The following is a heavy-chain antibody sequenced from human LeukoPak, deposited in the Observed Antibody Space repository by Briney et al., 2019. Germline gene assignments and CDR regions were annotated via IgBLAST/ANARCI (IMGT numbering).Heavy chain of an antibody. J-gene: IGHJ3*02. V-gene: IGHV3-74*01. CDR3: ARGRHCSSTSCSDDAFDI. CDR1: GFTFSSYW. Sequence: AGGSLRLSCAASGFTFSSYWMHWVRQAPGKGLVWVSRINSDGSSTSYADSVKGRFTISRDNAKNTLYLQMNSLRAGDTAVYYCARGRHCSSTSCSDDAFDIWGQGTMVTVSS. CDR2: INSDGSST. D-gene: IGHD2-2*01.